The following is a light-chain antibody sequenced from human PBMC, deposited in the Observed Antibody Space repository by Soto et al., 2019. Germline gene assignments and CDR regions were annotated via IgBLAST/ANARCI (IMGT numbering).Light chain of an antibody. CDR3: CSYAGRYIYV. V-gene: IGLV2-11*01. CDR2: DVS. CDR1: SSDVGGYNY. Sequence: QSVLTQPRSVSGSPGQSVSISCTGTSSDVGGYNYVSWYQQHPGKAPKVIIYDVSKRPSGVPDRFSGSKSGNTASLTISGLQSEDEADYYCCSYAGRYIYVFGAGTKVNV. J-gene: IGLJ1*01.